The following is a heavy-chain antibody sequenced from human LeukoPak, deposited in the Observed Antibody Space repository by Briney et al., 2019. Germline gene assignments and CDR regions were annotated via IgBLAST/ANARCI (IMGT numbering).Heavy chain of an antibody. Sequence: ASVKVSCKASGYTFNNYAMHWVRQAPGQRLEWMGWIHAGNGNTKYSHKFQDGVTITRDTSASTTYMELSRLRFEDTGVYYCAIIYSYAFWGQGTLVTVSS. CDR3: AIIYSYAF. CDR2: IHAGNGNT. V-gene: IGHV1-3*01. J-gene: IGHJ4*02. CDR1: GYTFNNYA. D-gene: IGHD5-18*01.